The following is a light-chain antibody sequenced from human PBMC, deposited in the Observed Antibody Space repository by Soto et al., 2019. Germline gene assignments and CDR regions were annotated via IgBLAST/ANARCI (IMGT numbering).Light chain of an antibody. CDR1: QSISSW. V-gene: IGKV1-5*01. CDR2: DAS. J-gene: IGKJ1*01. CDR3: QQSFITPQT. Sequence: EIEMTQSPSTLSGSVGDRVTITCRASQSISSWLAWYQQKPGKAPKLLIYDASSLESGVPSRFSGSGSGTDFTLTISSLQPEDFAIYYCQQSFITPQTFGQGTKVGIK.